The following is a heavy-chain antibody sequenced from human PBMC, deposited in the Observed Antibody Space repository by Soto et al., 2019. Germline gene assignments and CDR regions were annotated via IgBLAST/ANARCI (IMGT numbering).Heavy chain of an antibody. CDR3: SRVFASGTHSPAGY. CDR2: ISVYNGNT. D-gene: IGHD6-19*01. CDR1: GYTFNSYG. V-gene: IGHV1-18*01. Sequence: QVQLVQSGSEVWKPGSSVKVSCKAAGYTFNSYGISWVRQAPGEGLEWMGRISVYNGNTNYAQTFQDRVNMTTDIYTSTASTELRSLISDDTAVYFCSRVFASGTHSPAGYWGQGTLVTVSS. J-gene: IGHJ4*02.